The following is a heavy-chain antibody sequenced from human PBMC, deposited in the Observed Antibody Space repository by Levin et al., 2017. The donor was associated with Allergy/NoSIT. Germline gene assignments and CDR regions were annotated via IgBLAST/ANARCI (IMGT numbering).Heavy chain of an antibody. CDR2: IKSKTAGGTT. V-gene: IGHV3-15*01. CDR1: GFSFSNAW. Sequence: GESLKISCAASGFSFSNAWMCWVRQAPGKGLEWVGRIKSKTAGGTTDYAAFVKGRFTISRDESKDTLYLQLNSLKTEDTAVYYCTHSLQDSSGWYGAFDHWGQGTLVTVSS. CDR3: THSLQDSSGWYGAFDH. D-gene: IGHD6-19*01. J-gene: IGHJ4*02.